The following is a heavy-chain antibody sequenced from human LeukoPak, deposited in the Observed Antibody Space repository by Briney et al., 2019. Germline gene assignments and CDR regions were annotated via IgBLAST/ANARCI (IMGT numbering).Heavy chain of an antibody. D-gene: IGHD2-2*01. J-gene: IGHJ6*02. CDR3: ARDVVVVPAAIHYGMDV. V-gene: IGHV4-34*01. Sequence: SETLSLTCAVYGGSFSDYFWGWIRHPPGKGLEWIGEINHSGRTYYNPSLKSRVTISVDTSKNQFSLNLSSVTAADTAVYYCARDVVVVPAAIHYGMDVWGQGTTVTVSS. CDR1: GGSFSDYF. CDR2: INHSGRT.